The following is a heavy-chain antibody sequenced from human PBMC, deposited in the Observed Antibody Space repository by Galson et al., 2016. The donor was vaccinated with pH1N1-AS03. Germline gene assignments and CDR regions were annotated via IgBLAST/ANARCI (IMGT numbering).Heavy chain of an antibody. Sequence: SLRLSCAASGFTFGDYAMSWFRQAPGKGLEWVGFIRSKSYGGTTEYAASVKGRFSISGDDSDSIVYLQMNGLKIEDTAVYYCSRYGGYSGYWGQGTLVTVSS. CDR2: IRSKSYGGTT. D-gene: IGHD4-23*01. J-gene: IGHJ4*02. CDR1: GFTFGDYA. CDR3: SRYGGYSGY. V-gene: IGHV3-49*03.